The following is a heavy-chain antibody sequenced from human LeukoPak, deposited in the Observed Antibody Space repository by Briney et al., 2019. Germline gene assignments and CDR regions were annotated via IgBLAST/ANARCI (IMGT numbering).Heavy chain of an antibody. V-gene: IGHV3-9*01. Sequence: PGGSLRLSCAASGFTFDDYAMHWVRQAPGKGLEWVSGISWNSGSIGYADSVKGRFTISRDNAKNSLYLQMNSLRAEDTALYYCAKDESHDSSGGPTSWGQGTLVTVSS. D-gene: IGHD3-22*01. CDR3: AKDESHDSSGGPTS. J-gene: IGHJ4*02. CDR1: GFTFDDYA. CDR2: ISWNSGSI.